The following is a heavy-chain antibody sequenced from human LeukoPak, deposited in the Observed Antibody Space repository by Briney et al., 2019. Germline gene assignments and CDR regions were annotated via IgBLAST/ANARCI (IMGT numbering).Heavy chain of an antibody. CDR2: ISAYNGNT. V-gene: IGHV1-18*01. CDR1: GYTFTSYG. J-gene: IGHJ4*02. D-gene: IGHD3-10*01. Sequence: GASVKVSCKASGYTFTSYGISWVRQAPGQGLEWMGWISAYNGNTNYAQKLQGRVTMTTDTSTSTAYMELRSLRSDDTAVYYCAREDYGSGSYYTFDYWGQGTLVTVSS. CDR3: AREDYGSGSYYTFDY.